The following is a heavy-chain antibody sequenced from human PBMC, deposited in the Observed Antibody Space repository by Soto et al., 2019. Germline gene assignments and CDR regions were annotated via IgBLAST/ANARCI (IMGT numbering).Heavy chain of an antibody. CDR2: IYYSGST. V-gene: IGHV4-59*01. J-gene: IGHJ5*02. CDR1: GGSISSYY. CDR3: ARGISWFDP. Sequence: PSETLSLTCTVSGGSISSYYWSWIRQPPGKGLEWIGYIYYSGSTNYNPSLKSRVTISVDTSKNQFSLKLSSVTAADTAVYYCARGISWFDPWGQGNLVTVSS.